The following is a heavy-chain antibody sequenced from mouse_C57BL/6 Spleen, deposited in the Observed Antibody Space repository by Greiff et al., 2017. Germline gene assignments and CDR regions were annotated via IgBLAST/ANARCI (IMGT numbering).Heavy chain of an antibody. J-gene: IGHJ4*01. CDR3: AREGIWNYYAMDY. CDR1: RYTFTSYW. CDR2: IHPSDSDT. Sequence: QVQLQQPGAELVKPGASVKVSCKASRYTFTSYWMHWVKQRPGQGLEWIGRIHPSDSDTNYNQKFKGKATLTVDKSSSTAYMQLSSLTSEDSAVYYCAREGIWNYYAMDYWGQGTSVTVSS. D-gene: IGHD3-3*01. V-gene: IGHV1-74*01.